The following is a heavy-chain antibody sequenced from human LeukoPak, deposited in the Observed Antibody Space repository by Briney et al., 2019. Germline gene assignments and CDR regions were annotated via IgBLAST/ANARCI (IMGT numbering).Heavy chain of an antibody. CDR1: GFSFSSYA. CDR3: AKVKSVTRYYFDY. J-gene: IGHJ4*02. D-gene: IGHD2-21*02. V-gene: IGHV3-23*01. CDR2: ISGSGGST. Sequence: GGSLGLSCAASGFSFSSYAMSWVRQAPGKGLEWVSAISGSGGSTYYADSVKGRFTISRDNSKNTLYLQMNSLRAEDTAVYYCAKVKSVTRYYFDYWGQGTLVTVSS.